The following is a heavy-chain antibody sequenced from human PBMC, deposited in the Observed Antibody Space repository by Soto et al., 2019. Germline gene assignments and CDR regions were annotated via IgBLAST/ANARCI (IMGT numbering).Heavy chain of an antibody. J-gene: IGHJ4*02. CDR1: GSTFTTYW. D-gene: IGHD1-1*01. V-gene: IGHV3-74*01. CDR2: INGDGSST. Sequence: PGGSRRPSFPAPGSTFTTYWLHWFRQVPGKGLVWVSRINGDGSSTTYADSVKGRFTISRDNAKNTLYLQMNSLRAEDTAVYYCTRGPRASSTGTGANWGQGTLVTVSS. CDR3: TRGPRASSTGTGAN.